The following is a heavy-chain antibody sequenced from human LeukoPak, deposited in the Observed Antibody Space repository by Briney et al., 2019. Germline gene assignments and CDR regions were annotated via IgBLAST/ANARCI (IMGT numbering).Heavy chain of an antibody. Sequence: PGRSLRLSCAASGFTFSSYAMHWVRQAPGKGLEWVAVISYDGSNKYYADSVKGRFTISRDNSKNTLYLQMNSLGAEDTAVYYCARVYNDLWFGELYFDYWGQGTLVTVSS. D-gene: IGHD3-10*01. V-gene: IGHV3-30-3*01. J-gene: IGHJ4*02. CDR2: ISYDGSNK. CDR3: ARVYNDLWFGELYFDY. CDR1: GFTFSSYA.